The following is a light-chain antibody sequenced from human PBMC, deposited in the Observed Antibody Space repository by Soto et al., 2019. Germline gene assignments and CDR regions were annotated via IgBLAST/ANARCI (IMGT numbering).Light chain of an antibody. V-gene: IGLV3-21*02. J-gene: IGLJ1*01. CDR2: DVG. Sequence: SYDLTQPPSVSLAPGQTATMTCVGINIGIKSVHWYQQRPGQSPVLVVYDVGDRPSGIPERFSGSKSGSSATLTISRVEAGDEADYYCQVWDNGSEHYVFGSGTKVTVL. CDR3: QVWDNGSEHYV. CDR1: NIGIKS.